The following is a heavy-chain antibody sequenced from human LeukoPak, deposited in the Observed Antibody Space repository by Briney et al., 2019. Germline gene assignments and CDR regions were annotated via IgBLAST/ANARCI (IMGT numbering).Heavy chain of an antibody. D-gene: IGHD3-9*01. CDR3: ARANYDILTGYRSWFDP. V-gene: IGHV1-69*05. CDR2: IIPIFGTA. Sequence: ASVKVSCKASGGTFSSYAISWVRQAPGQGLEWMGGIIPIFGTANYAQKFQGRVTITTDESTSTAYMELSSLRSEDTAVYYCARANYDILTGYRSWFDPWGQGTLVTVSS. J-gene: IGHJ5*02. CDR1: GGTFSSYA.